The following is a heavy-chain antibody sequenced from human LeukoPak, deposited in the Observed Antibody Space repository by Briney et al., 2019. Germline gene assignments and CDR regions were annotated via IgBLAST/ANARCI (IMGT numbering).Heavy chain of an antibody. V-gene: IGHV3-7*01. D-gene: IGHD2-2*01. CDR2: IKQDGSEK. Sequence: GGSLRLSCAASGFTFSSYAMSWVRQAPGKGLEWVANIKQDGSEKYYVDSVKGRFTISRDNAKNSLYLQMNSLRAEDTAVYYCAREDCSSTSCFYYYGMDVWGQGTTVTVSS. CDR3: AREDCSSTSCFYYYGMDV. J-gene: IGHJ6*02. CDR1: GFTFSSYA.